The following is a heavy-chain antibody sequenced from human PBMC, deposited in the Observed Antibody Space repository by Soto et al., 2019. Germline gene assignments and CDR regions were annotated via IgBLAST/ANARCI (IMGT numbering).Heavy chain of an antibody. CDR1: GYTFTSYA. V-gene: IGHV1-3*01. D-gene: IGHD3-10*01. Sequence: ASVKVSCKASGYTFTSYAMHWVRQAPGQRLEWMGWINAGNGNTKYSQKFQGRVTITRDTSASTAYMELSSLRSEDTAVYYCASMTYYYGSGSYLRRQLDPWGQGTLVTVSS. J-gene: IGHJ5*02. CDR3: ASMTYYYGSGSYLRRQLDP. CDR2: INAGNGNT.